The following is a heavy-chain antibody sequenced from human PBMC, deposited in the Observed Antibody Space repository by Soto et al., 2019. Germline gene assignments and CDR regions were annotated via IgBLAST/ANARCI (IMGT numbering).Heavy chain of an antibody. D-gene: IGHD2-21*02. CDR1: GGSITDYS. J-gene: IGHJ5*02. CDR3: ARDQGVVVTADNWFDP. CDR2: IFSSGST. Sequence: SEPLSLTCTVSGGSITDYSWVWLRQPAGKGLEWIGRIFSSGSTNYNPSLKGRITMSLDTSKNQFSLKLNSATATDKAVYFCARDQGVVVTADNWFDPWGQGILVT. V-gene: IGHV4-4*07.